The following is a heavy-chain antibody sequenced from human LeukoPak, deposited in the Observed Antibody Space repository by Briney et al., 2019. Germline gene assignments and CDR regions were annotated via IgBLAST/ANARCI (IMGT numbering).Heavy chain of an antibody. Sequence: ASVTVSCKASGYTFTSYYMHWVRQAPGQGLEWMGIINPSGGSTSYAQKFQGRVTMTRDTSTSTVYMELSSLRSEDTAVYYCASSLPLWSGYYTAPGAYYYYYGMDVWGQGTTVTVSS. V-gene: IGHV1-46*01. CDR1: GYTFTSYY. CDR3: ASSLPLWSGYYTAPGAYYYYYGMDV. CDR2: INPSGGST. J-gene: IGHJ6*02. D-gene: IGHD3-3*01.